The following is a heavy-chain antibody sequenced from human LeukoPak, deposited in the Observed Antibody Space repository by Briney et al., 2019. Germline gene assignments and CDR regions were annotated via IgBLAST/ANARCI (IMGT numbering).Heavy chain of an antibody. Sequence: GGSLRLSCAASVSTFNYYSMSWVRQAPWKGLEWVSGISGSGDSTYYSDSVKGRFTISRDNSKNTLYLQMNSLRAEDTAVYYCAKVYDSSGYYYPPFDYWGQGTLVTVSS. CDR3: AKVYDSSGYYYPPFDY. CDR2: ISGSGDST. D-gene: IGHD3-22*01. CDR1: VSTFNYYS. J-gene: IGHJ4*02. V-gene: IGHV3-23*01.